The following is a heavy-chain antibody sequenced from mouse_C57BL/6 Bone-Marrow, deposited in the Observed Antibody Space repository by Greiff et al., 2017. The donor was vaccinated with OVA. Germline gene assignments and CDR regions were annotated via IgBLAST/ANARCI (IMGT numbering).Heavy chain of an antibody. V-gene: IGHV1-5*01. CDR3: AIITTVEARSYIDV. Sequence: EVQLQQSGTVLARPGASVKMSCKTSGYTFTSYWMHWVKQRPGQGLEWIGAIYPGNSDTSYNQKFKGKAKLTADTSASTAYMELSSLTNEDSAVYYCAIITTVEARSYIDVWGTGTTVTVSS. CDR1: GYTFTSYW. CDR2: IYPGNSDT. J-gene: IGHJ1*03. D-gene: IGHD1-1*01.